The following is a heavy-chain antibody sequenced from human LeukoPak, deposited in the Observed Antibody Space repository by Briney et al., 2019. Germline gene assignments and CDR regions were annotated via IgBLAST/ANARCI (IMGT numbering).Heavy chain of an antibody. V-gene: IGHV3-7*03. D-gene: IGHD3-16*01. J-gene: IGHJ4*02. CDR1: GLTFSNYW. Sequence: GGSLRLSCAASGLTFSNYWMDWVRQAPGKGLEWVANIMQDGSEENYVDSVKGRFIISRDNTKNSLYLQMNTLRADDTAVYYCARDGFGTGSNWGQGTLVTVSS. CDR3: ARDGFGTGSN. CDR2: IMQDGSEE.